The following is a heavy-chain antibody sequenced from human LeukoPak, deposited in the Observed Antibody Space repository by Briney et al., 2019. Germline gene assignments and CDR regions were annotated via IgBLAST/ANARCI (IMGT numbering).Heavy chain of an antibody. CDR1: GFTFSSYA. CDR3: AKTDSSGYYPHY. D-gene: IGHD3-22*01. J-gene: IGHJ4*02. CDR2: ISGSGGST. Sequence: GGSLRLSCAASGFTFSSYAMSWVRQAPGRGLEWVSAISGSGGSTYYADSVKVRFTISRDNSKNTLYLQMNSLRAEDTAVYYCAKTDSSGYYPHYWGQGTLVTVSS. V-gene: IGHV3-23*01.